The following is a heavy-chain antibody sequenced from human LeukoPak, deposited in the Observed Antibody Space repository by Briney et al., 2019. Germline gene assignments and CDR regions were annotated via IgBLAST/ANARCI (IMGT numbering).Heavy chain of an antibody. D-gene: IGHD4-11*01. CDR2: IRYDGSNK. CDR3: AKEHEATPIPDYRAAFDY. Sequence: PGGSLRLSCAASGFTFSSYGMHWVRQAPGKGLEWVAFIRYDGSNKYYADSVKGRFTISRDNSKNTLYLQMNSLRAEDTAVYYCAKEHEATPIPDYRAAFDYWGQGTLVTVSS. V-gene: IGHV3-30*02. CDR1: GFTFSSYG. J-gene: IGHJ4*02.